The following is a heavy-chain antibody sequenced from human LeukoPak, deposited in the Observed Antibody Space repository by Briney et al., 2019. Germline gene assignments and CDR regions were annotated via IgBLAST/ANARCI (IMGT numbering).Heavy chain of an antibody. Sequence: GGSLRLSCAGSGFTFSNSILSWVRQAPGKGLEWLSTFSGNDGYTYYADSVKGRFTISRDNSKNAVYLQMNSLRAEDTANYYCAKRSTGYYFDSWGQGTLVTVSS. V-gene: IGHV3-23*01. D-gene: IGHD2-2*01. CDR3: AKRSTGYYFDS. J-gene: IGHJ4*02. CDR1: GFTFSNSI. CDR2: FSGNDGYT.